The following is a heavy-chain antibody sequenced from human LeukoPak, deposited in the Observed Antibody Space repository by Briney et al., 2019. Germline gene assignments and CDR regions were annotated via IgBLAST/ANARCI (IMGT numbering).Heavy chain of an antibody. V-gene: IGHV3-30*02. CDR3: AKDYHYDILAGYFDY. CDR2: IRYDGSNK. D-gene: IGHD3-9*01. CDR1: GFTFSSYG. J-gene: IGHJ4*02. Sequence: GGSLRLSCAASGFTFSSYGIHWVRQAPGKGLEWVSFIRYDGSNKYYADSVKGRFTISRDNSKNMLYLQMNSLRAEDTAVYYCAKDYHYDILAGYFDYWGQGTLVTVSS.